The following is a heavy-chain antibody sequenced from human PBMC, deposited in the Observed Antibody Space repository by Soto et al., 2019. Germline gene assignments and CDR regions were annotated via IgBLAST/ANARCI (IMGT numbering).Heavy chain of an antibody. CDR3: TRGGHFYEYMI. D-gene: IGHD3-3*02. V-gene: IGHV4-61*08. CDR2: IAYNGGP. J-gene: IGHJ4*02. Sequence: QVQLQESGPGLVKPSETLSLTCTVSDGSVSSYGYYWTWVRQAPGKGLEWIGYIAYNGGPSYNPSLRSRVTISVDTSKSQFSLDLSFATAADTALYYCTRGGHFYEYMIWGQGTLVTVSS. CDR1: DGSVSSYGYY.